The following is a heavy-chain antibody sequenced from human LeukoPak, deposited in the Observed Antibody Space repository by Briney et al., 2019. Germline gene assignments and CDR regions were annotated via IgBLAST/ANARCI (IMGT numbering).Heavy chain of an antibody. D-gene: IGHD6-13*01. Sequence: PGGSLRLSCAASGFTFSSYGMHWVRQAPGKGLEWVAVISYDGSNKYYADSVKGRFTISRDNSKNTLYLQMNSLRAEDTAVYYCAKGRQLVRIRDAFDIWGQGTMVTVSS. CDR3: AKGRQLVRIRDAFDI. J-gene: IGHJ3*02. CDR2: ISYDGSNK. V-gene: IGHV3-30*18. CDR1: GFTFSSYG.